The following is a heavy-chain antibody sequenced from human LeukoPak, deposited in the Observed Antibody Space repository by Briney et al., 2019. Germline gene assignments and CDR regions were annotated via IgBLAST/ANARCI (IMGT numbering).Heavy chain of an antibody. Sequence: WASVNVSCKASGGTFSSYAISWVRQAPGQGLEWMGGSIPIFGTANYAQKFQGRVTITADESTSTAYMELSSLRSEDTAVYYCARCPEVRGVIITRFDPWGQGTLVTVSS. CDR3: ARCPEVRGVIITRFDP. CDR1: GGTFSSYA. CDR2: SIPIFGTA. D-gene: IGHD3-10*01. J-gene: IGHJ5*02. V-gene: IGHV1-69*13.